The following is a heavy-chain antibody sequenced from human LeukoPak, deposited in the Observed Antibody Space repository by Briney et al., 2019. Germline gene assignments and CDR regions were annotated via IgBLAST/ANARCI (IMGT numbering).Heavy chain of an antibody. CDR3: ARDFELIAVAGTGWDY. V-gene: IGHV4-59*01. Sequence: SETLSLTCTVSGASISDNYWSWIRQPPGKGLEWIGYVYYTGNTNYNPSLKSRVAISVDTSKNQLSLKLSSVTAADTAVYYCARDFELIAVAGTGWDYWGQGTLVTVSS. J-gene: IGHJ4*02. CDR1: GASISDNY. CDR2: VYYTGNT. D-gene: IGHD6-19*01.